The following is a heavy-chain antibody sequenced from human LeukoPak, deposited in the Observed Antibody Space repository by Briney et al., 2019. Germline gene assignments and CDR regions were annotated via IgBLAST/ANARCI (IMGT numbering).Heavy chain of an antibody. CDR1: GYTFTGYY. Sequence: ASVKVSCKASGYTFTGYYMHWVRQAPGQGLEWMGWINPNSGGTNYAQKFQGRVTMTRDTSISTAYMELSRLRSDDTAVYYCARDVGDYVWGSYRYPSDYWGQGTLVTVSS. D-gene: IGHD3-16*02. J-gene: IGHJ4*02. CDR3: ARDVGDYVWGSYRYPSDY. CDR2: INPNSGGT. V-gene: IGHV1-2*02.